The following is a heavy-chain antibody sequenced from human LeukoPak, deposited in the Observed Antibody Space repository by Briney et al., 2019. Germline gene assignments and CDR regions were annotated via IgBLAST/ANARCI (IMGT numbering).Heavy chain of an antibody. CDR1: GYTFTTYY. Sequence: GASVKVSCKASGYTFTTYYMHWVRQAPGPGLEWMGIINPSGGSTSYAQKFQGRVTMTRDMSTSTVYMELSSLRSEDTAVYYCARDLGLYSGSGSSPDYWGQGTLVTVSS. CDR3: ARDLGLYSGSGSSPDY. V-gene: IGHV1-46*01. J-gene: IGHJ4*02. CDR2: INPSGGST. D-gene: IGHD3-10*01.